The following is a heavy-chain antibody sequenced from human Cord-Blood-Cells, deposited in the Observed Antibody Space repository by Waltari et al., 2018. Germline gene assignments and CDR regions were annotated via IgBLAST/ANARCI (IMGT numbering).Heavy chain of an antibody. CDR2: IYQRGST. CDR1: GYSISSGYY. V-gene: IGHV4-38-2*01. CDR3: AVGYCSSTSCYSSSWYDY. D-gene: IGHD2-2*02. Sequence: QVQLQESGPGLVKPSETLSLTCAVSGYSISSGYYWGWIRQPPGTGLEWIGSIYQRGSTYYNPSLKSRVTISVDTSKNQFSLKLSSVTAADTAVYYCAVGYCSSTSCYSSSWYDYWGQGTLVTVSS. J-gene: IGHJ4*02.